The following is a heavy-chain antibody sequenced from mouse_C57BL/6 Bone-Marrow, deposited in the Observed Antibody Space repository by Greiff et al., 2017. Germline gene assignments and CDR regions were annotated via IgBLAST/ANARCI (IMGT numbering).Heavy chain of an antibody. CDR1: GYTFTSYW. CDR3: AREDYYGSSYDYAIDY. J-gene: IGHJ4*01. CDR2: IHPNSGST. V-gene: IGHV1-64*01. D-gene: IGHD1-1*01. Sequence: VQLQQPGAELVKPGASVKLSCKASGYTFTSYWMHWVKQRPGQGLEWIGMIHPNSGSTNYNEKFKSKATLTVDKSSSTAYMQLSSLTSEDSAVYYCAREDYYGSSYDYAIDYWGQGTSVTVSS.